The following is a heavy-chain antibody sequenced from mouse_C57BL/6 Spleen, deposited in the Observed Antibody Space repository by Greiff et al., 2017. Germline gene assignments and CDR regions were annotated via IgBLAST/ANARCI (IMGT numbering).Heavy chain of an antibody. CDR1: GYTFTDYN. Sequence: EVKLQESGPELVKPGASVKMSCKASGYTFTDYNMHWVKQSHGKSLEWIGYINPNNGGTSYNQKFKGKATLTVNKSSSTAYMELRSLTSEDSAVYYCARRGGFGGYFDYWGQGTTLTVSS. CDR2: INPNNGGT. J-gene: IGHJ2*01. CDR3: ARRGGFGGYFDY. V-gene: IGHV1-22*01.